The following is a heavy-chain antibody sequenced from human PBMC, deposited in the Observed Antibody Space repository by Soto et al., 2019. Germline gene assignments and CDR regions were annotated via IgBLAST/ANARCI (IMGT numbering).Heavy chain of an antibody. V-gene: IGHV3-30*03. D-gene: IGHD2-15*01. Sequence: QVQLVESGGGVVQPGRSLRLSCAASGFTFSSYGMHWVRQAPGKGLEWVAVISYDGSNKYYADSVKGRFTISRDNSKNTLYLQMNSLRAEDTAVYYCAREIRMVVTYYYYGMDVWGQGTTVTVSS. CDR2: ISYDGSNK. CDR3: AREIRMVVTYYYYGMDV. CDR1: GFTFSSYG. J-gene: IGHJ6*02.